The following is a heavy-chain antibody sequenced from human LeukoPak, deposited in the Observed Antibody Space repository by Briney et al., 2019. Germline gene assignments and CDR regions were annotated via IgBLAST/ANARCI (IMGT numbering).Heavy chain of an antibody. CDR1: GGSISSYY. Sequence: SETLSLTCTVSGGSISSYYWSWIRQPPGKGLEWIGYIYYSGSTNYKPSLKSRVTISVDTSKNQFSLKLSSVTAADTAVYYCARGGATLRWLQLPYYFDYWGQGTLVTVSS. J-gene: IGHJ4*02. CDR3: ARGGATLRWLQLPYYFDY. CDR2: IYYSGST. D-gene: IGHD5-24*01. V-gene: IGHV4-59*08.